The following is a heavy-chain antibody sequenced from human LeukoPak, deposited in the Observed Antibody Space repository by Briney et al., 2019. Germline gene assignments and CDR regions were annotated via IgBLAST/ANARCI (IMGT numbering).Heavy chain of an antibody. V-gene: IGHV4-38-2*01. CDR2: IYYSGDT. D-gene: IGHD3-22*01. Sequence: SETLSLTCAVSGYPISNGYYWGWIRQPPGKGLEWIGSIYYSGDTYDNPSLKSRVTISLDTSKNKFSLRLSSVTASDTAVYYCARHRLFDTTGYYYDSDYWGQGTLVTVSS. CDR3: ARHRLFDTTGYYYDSDY. J-gene: IGHJ4*02. CDR1: GYPISNGYY.